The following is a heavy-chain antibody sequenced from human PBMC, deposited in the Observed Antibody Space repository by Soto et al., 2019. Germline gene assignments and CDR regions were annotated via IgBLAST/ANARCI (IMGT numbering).Heavy chain of an antibody. CDR2: ISGSGGST. J-gene: IGHJ4*02. D-gene: IGHD2-15*01. CDR1: GFTFSSYA. V-gene: IGHV3-23*04. Sequence: EVQLVESGGGLVQPGGSLRLSCAASGFTFSSYAMSWVRQAPGKGLEWVSAISGSGGSTYYADSVKGRFTISRDNSKNTRYLQMNGLRAEDTAVDYCAKDFKVVVAATLPLWGQGTLVTVSS. CDR3: AKDFKVVVAATLPL.